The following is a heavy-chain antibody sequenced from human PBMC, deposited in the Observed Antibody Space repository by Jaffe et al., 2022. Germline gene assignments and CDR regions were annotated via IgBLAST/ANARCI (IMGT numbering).Heavy chain of an antibody. V-gene: IGHV3-7*05. Sequence: EVQLVESGGGLVQSGGSLRLSCVASGFTFSSYWMSWVRQAPGKGLEWVANINQDGSEKNYVDSVKGRFTISRDNAKNSLYLLMNSLRAEDTAVYYCSRDKYGDYAFPFYFDYWGQGTLVTVSS. CDR3: SRDKYGDYAFPFYFDY. CDR2: INQDGSEK. D-gene: IGHD4-17*01. J-gene: IGHJ4*02. CDR1: GFTFSSYW.